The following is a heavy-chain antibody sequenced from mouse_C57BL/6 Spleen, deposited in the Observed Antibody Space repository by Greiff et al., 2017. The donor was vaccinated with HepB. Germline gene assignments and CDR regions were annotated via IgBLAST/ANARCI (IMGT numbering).Heavy chain of an antibody. J-gene: IGHJ1*03. V-gene: IGHV1-5*01. D-gene: IGHD1-1*01. CDR3: TRLTTVVADWYFDV. Sequence: VQLQQSGTVLARPGASVKMSCKTSGYTFTSYWMHWVKQRPGQGLEWIGAIYPGNSDTSYNQKFKGKAKLTAVTSASTAYMELSSLTNEDSAVYYCTRLTTVVADWYFDVWGTGTTVTVSS. CDR2: IYPGNSDT. CDR1: GYTFTSYW.